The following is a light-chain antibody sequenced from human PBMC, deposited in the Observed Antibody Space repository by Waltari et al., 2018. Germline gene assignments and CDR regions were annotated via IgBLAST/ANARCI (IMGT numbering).Light chain of an antibody. Sequence: QLVLTHSPSASASPGSSLKLTCPLSSAHSSNVIAWLQQQPEKGPRYLVKVSSDGSHSRGNEIPGRFAGSSSGADRYLTISSLQSEDEADYYCQTGGHGTWVFGGGTRLTVL. V-gene: IGLV4-69*01. J-gene: IGLJ3*02. CDR1: SAHSSNV. CDR3: QTGGHGTWV. CDR2: VSSDGSH.